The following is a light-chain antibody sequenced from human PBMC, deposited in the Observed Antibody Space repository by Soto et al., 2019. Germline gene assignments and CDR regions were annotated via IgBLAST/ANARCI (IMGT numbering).Light chain of an antibody. CDR1: QSVNNNY. V-gene: IGKV3-20*01. Sequence: EIVLTQSPGTLSLSPGERATLSCRASQSVNNNYLAWYQQKPGQPPRLLIYGASSRAIGIPDRFSGGGSGTDFIITISRLEHEDFAVYYWQQYGSSYTFGPGTKVDIK. CDR2: GAS. J-gene: IGKJ3*01. CDR3: QQYGSSYT.